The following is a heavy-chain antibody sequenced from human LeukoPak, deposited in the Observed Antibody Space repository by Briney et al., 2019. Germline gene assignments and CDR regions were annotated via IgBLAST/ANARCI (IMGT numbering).Heavy chain of an antibody. D-gene: IGHD3-22*01. J-gene: IGHJ5*02. CDR3: ARRAGDSSGYYNWFDP. Sequence: PGGSLRLSCAASGFTFSTYSMNWIRQPPGKGLEWIGTIYYSGITFYNPSLKSRVTISVDTSKNQFSLKLRSVTAADTAVYYCARRAGDSSGYYNWFDPWGQGTLVTVSS. CDR1: GFTFSTYSMN. V-gene: IGHV4-39*01. CDR2: IYYSGIT.